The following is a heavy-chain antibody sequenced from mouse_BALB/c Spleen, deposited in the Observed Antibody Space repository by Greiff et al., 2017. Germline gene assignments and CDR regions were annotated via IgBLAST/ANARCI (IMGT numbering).Heavy chain of an antibody. J-gene: IGHJ4*01. CDR2: ISSGSSTI. CDR3: ARSITTVVAQDYAMDY. Sequence: EVQVVESGGGLVQPGGSRKLSCAASGFTFSSFGMHWVRQAPEKGLEWVAYISSGSSTIYYADTVKGRFTISRDNPKNTLFLQMTSLRSEDTAMYYCARSITTVVAQDYAMDYWGQGTSVTVSS. D-gene: IGHD1-1*01. V-gene: IGHV5-17*02. CDR1: GFTFSSFG.